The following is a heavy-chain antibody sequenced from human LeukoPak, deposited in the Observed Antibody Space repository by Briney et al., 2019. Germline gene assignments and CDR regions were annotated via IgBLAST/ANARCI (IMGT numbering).Heavy chain of an antibody. D-gene: IGHD1-26*01. CDR2: ISYDESNK. V-gene: IGHV3-30*04. J-gene: IGHJ6*02. CDR3: AKGEEWELRYHYHYYGMDV. CDR1: GFTFSSYA. Sequence: PGRSLRLSCAASGFTFSSYAMHWVRQAPGKGLEWVAVISYDESNKYYADSVKGRFTISRDNSKNTLYLQMNSLRAEDTAVYYCAKGEEWELRYHYHYYGMDVWGQGSTVTVSS.